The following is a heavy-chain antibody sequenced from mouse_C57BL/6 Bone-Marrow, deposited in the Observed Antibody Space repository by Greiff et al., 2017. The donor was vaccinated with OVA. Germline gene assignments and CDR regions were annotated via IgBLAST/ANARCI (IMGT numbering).Heavy chain of an antibody. D-gene: IGHD2-3*01. V-gene: IGHV5-17*01. CDR1: GFTFSDYG. CDR2: ISSGSSTI. CDR3: AHDGED. J-gene: IGHJ3*01. Sequence: EVKLVESGGGLVKPGGSLKLSCAASGFTFSDYGMHWVRQAPEKGLEWVAYISSGSSTIYYADTVQGRFTISRDNAKNTLFLQMTSLRSEDTAMYYCAHDGEDWGQGTLVTVSA.